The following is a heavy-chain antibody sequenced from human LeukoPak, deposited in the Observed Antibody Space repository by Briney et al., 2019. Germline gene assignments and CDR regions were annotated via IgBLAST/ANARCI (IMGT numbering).Heavy chain of an antibody. V-gene: IGHV4-34*01. CDR2: IYYSGST. D-gene: IGHD2-15*01. CDR3: ARLQYCSGGSCYSTKGYFDY. J-gene: IGHJ4*02. Sequence: SETLSLTCAVYGGSFSGYYWSWIRQPPGKGLEWIGSIYYSGSTYYNPSLKSRVTISVDTSKNQFSLKLSSVTAEDTAVYYCARLQYCSGGSCYSTKGYFDYWGQGTLVTVSS. CDR1: GGSFSGYY.